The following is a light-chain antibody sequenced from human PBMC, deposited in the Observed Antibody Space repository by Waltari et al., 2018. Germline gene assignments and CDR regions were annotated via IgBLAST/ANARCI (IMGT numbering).Light chain of an antibody. CDR3: SSYISSDTLEL. CDR2: YVS. V-gene: IGLV2-14*03. J-gene: IGLJ2*01. Sequence: HSALIQPASVSGSPGQSITISCTGTSSDVGGYNYVHLYQQHPGKAPKLMIFYVSNRPSGVSNRFSGSKSGNTASLTVSGLQAEDEADYYCSSYISSDTLELFGGGTSLTVL. CDR1: SSDVGGYNY.